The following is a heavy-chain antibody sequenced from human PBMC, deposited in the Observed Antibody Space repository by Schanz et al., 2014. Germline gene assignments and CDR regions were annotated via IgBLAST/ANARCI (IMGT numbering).Heavy chain of an antibody. J-gene: IGHJ4*02. CDR1: GFTFSKYW. V-gene: IGHV3-23*04. CDR3: ARPRFDYGEVDY. D-gene: IGHD4-17*01. CDR2: ISGSGGST. Sequence: EVQLVESGGGFVQPGGSLRLSCGGSGFTFSKYWMSWVRQAPGKGLEWVSAISGSGGSTYYADSVKGRFTISRDNSKNTLYLQMNSLRAEDTAVYYCARPRFDYGEVDYWGQGTLVTVSS.